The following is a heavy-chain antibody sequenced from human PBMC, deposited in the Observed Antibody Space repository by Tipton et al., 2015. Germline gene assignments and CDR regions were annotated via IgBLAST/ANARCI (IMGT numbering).Heavy chain of an antibody. J-gene: IGHJ4*02. CDR2: VYSSGST. D-gene: IGHD5-12*01. CDR3: ASTAGVVATLDY. Sequence: LRLSCTVSGDSINSGGHYWTWIRQHPGKGLERIGNVYSSGSTYYNPSLKSRVTISADTSKNQFSLKLSSVAAADTAVYYCASTAGVVATLDYWGQGTLVTVSS. CDR1: GDSINSGGHY. V-gene: IGHV4-31*03.